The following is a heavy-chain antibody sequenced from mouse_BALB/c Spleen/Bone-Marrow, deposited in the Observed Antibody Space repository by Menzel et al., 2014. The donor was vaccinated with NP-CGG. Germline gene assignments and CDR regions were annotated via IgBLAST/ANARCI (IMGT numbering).Heavy chain of an antibody. CDR1: GYTFTSYW. D-gene: IGHD2-14*01. V-gene: IGHV1S22*01. J-gene: IGHJ3*01. CDR2: IYPGSGSN. CDR3: TREDYRYDWFAY. Sequence: LQQSGAELVRPGASVKLSCTASGYTFTSYWMNWVKQRHGQALEWIGIIYPGSGSNNYDERFSSKGTLTVDTSYSTAYMHLNSLTSEDYAVYYCTREDYRYDWFAYWGQGTLVTVSA.